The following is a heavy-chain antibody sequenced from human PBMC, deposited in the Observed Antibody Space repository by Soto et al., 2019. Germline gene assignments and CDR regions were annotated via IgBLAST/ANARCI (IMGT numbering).Heavy chain of an antibody. V-gene: IGHV4-39*01. Sequence: PSETLSLTCRVSGGSSISSSDYWGWIRQPPGKGLEWIGSIFYGGSTYYNPSLKSRVTISVDTSKNKFSLKLTSVTAADTAVYYCARPVSAGRSHYSYYGMQVSGQATTVTVSS. D-gene: IGHD6-13*01. CDR2: IFYGGST. CDR1: GGSSISSSDY. J-gene: IGHJ6*02. CDR3: ARPVSAGRSHYSYYGMQV.